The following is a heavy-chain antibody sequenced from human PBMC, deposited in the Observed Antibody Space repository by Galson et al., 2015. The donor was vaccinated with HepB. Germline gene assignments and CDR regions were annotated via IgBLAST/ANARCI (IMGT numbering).Heavy chain of an antibody. CDR1: GFTFSSYS. CDR2: ISSSSSTI. D-gene: IGHD2-2*01. Sequence: SLRLSCAASGFTFSSYSMNWVRQAPGKGLEWVSYISSSSSTIYYADSVKGRFTISRDNAKNSLYLQMNSLRAEDTAVYYCARDSEYCSSTSCYPLDYWGQGTLVTVSS. V-gene: IGHV3-48*01. J-gene: IGHJ4*02. CDR3: ARDSEYCSSTSCYPLDY.